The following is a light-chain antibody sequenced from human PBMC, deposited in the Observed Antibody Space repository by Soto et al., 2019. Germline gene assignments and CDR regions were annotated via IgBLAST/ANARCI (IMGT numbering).Light chain of an antibody. CDR2: DAS. J-gene: IGKJ4*01. CDR1: QSVSSY. Sequence: EIVLTQSPATLSLPPGERATLSCRASQSVSSYLAWYQQKPGQAPRLLISDASNRATGIPARFSGSGSGTDFTLTISSLEPEDFAVYYCQQRSNWPLTFGGGTKVEIK. V-gene: IGKV3-11*01. CDR3: QQRSNWPLT.